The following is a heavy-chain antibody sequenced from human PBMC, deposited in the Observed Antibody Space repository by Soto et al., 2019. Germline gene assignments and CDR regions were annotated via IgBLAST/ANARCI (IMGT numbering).Heavy chain of an antibody. CDR3: ARPQVVPAAISGAFDI. Sequence: PGESLKISCKGSGYSFTSYWIGWVRQMPGKGLEWMGIIYPGDSDTRYSPYLQGQVTISADKSISNAYLQWSSLKASDTAMYYCARPQVVPAAISGAFDIWGQGTMVTVSS. J-gene: IGHJ3*02. V-gene: IGHV5-51*01. CDR1: GYSFTSYW. D-gene: IGHD2-2*02. CDR2: IYPGDSDT.